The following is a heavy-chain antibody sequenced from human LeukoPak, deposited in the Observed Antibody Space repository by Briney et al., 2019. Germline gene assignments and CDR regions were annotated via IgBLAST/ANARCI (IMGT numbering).Heavy chain of an antibody. Sequence: RSGGSLRLSCAASGFTFSSYAMTWVRQAPGKGLEWVSTVSSSVSATDYADSVKGRFTISRDNSKNTLYLQMNSLRAEDTAVYYCVRDMTTASFDFWGQGTLVTVSS. CDR3: VRDMTTASFDF. V-gene: IGHV3-23*01. J-gene: IGHJ4*02. CDR1: GFTFSSYA. D-gene: IGHD4-11*01. CDR2: VSSSVSAT.